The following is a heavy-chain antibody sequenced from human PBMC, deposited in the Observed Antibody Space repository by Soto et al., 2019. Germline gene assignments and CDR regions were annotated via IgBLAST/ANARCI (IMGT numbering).Heavy chain of an antibody. CDR1: GGTFSSYA. D-gene: IGHD3-22*01. V-gene: IGHV1-69*01. CDR3: ARILEDYYDSSGYYYTFDY. Sequence: QVQLVQSGAEVKKPGSSVKVSCKASGGTFSSYAISWVRQAPGQGLEWMGGIIPIFGTANYAQKFQGRVTIAADESTSTAYMELSSLRSEDTAVYYCARILEDYYDSSGYYYTFDYWGQGTLVTVSS. J-gene: IGHJ4*02. CDR2: IIPIFGTA.